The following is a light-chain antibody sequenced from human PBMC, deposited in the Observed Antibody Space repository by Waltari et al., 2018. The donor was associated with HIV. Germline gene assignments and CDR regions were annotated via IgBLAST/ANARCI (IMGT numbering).Light chain of an antibody. V-gene: IGLV2-14*01. J-gene: IGLJ3*02. CDR1: NSDVGGYGY. CDR3: SSYTATTAIL. Sequence: QSVLTQPASVSGSPGQSITISCTGTNSDVGGYGYVSWYQQHPGKAPKLLIYEFTHRPSGISSRFSGSKSGNTASMTISGLQAEDEADYYCSSYTATTAILFGGGTKVTVL. CDR2: EFT.